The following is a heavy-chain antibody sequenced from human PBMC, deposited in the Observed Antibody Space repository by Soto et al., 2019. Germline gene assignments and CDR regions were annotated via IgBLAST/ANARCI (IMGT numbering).Heavy chain of an antibody. D-gene: IGHD5-12*01. Sequence: SETLSLTCTVSGGSINDYYWTWVRRTPGKGLQWIGYVYYNGNTNYDPSLKSRVTISLDTSRNQFSLKLNSVTAADTAVYYCARALALWSSGYFYFDYWGLGTLVTVSS. CDR2: VYYNGNT. V-gene: IGHV4-59*01. J-gene: IGHJ4*02. CDR1: GGSINDYY. CDR3: ARALALWSSGYFYFDY.